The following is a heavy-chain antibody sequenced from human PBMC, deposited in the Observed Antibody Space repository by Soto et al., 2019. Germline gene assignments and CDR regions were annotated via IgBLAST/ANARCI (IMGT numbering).Heavy chain of an antibody. Sequence: SETLSLTCTVSGGSISSYYWSWIRQPPGKGLEWIGYIYYSGSTNYNPSLKSRVTISVDTSKNQFSLKLSSVTAADTAVYYCARAYFAPGDFDYWGQGTLVTVSS. CDR1: GGSISSYY. J-gene: IGHJ4*02. CDR2: IYYSGST. D-gene: IGHD3-9*01. CDR3: ARAYFAPGDFDY. V-gene: IGHV4-59*01.